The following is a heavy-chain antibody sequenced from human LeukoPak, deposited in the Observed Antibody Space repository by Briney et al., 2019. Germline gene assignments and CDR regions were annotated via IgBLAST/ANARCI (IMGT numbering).Heavy chain of an antibody. V-gene: IGHV3-23*01. CDR1: GFTFSNYA. CDR2: IDGSGDHT. CDR3: AKDVSRRGYYAFFDY. J-gene: IGHJ4*02. Sequence: GGSLRLSCAASGFTFSNYAMSWVRQALGQGLEWVSSIDGSGDHTYHGDSVKGRFTISRDNSKNMLFLQLNGLRAKDTAMYYCAKDVSRRGYYAFFDYWGQGALVTVSS. D-gene: IGHD3-3*01.